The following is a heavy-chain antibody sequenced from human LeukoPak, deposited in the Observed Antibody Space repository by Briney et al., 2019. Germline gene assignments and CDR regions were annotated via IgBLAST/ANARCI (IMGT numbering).Heavy chain of an antibody. CDR2: ISSSSSYI. J-gene: IGHJ4*02. CDR1: GFTFSSYS. Sequence: GGSLRLSCAASGFTFSSYSMNWVRQAPGKGLEWVSSISSSSSYIYYADSVKGRFTISRDNAKNSLYLQMNSLRAEDTAVYYCATGGALHDYGAKIDYWGQGTLVTVSS. D-gene: IGHD4-17*01. V-gene: IGHV3-21*01. CDR3: ATGGALHDYGAKIDY.